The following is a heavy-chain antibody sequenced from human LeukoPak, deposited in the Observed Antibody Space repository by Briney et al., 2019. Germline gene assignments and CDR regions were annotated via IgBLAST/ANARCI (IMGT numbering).Heavy chain of an antibody. CDR3: ARDTGVLGPSGTLDSGAAFDI. V-gene: IGHV3-7*05. CDR1: GFTFETYW. J-gene: IGHJ3*02. D-gene: IGHD3/OR15-3a*01. CDR2: IKQDEREK. Sequence: GGSLRFNGAASGFTFETYWMSWVRQAPGKGLEWVANIKQDEREKYYVDSVKGRFTISRDSAKNSLYLEMNRLRAEDTAVYYCARDTGVLGPSGTLDSGAAFDIGGQATMVTVSS.